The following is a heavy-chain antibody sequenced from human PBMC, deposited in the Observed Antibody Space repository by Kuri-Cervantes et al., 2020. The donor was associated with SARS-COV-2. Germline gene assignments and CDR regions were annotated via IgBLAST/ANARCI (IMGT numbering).Heavy chain of an antibody. CDR1: GFLFSASA. Sequence: GGSLRLSCEVSGFLFSASAIHWVRQGSGKGLEWVGRVRGKANNYATAYAASVKGRFTISRDDSKNMAYLQMNSLKTEDTAVYYCAREYCSSTSCYGYYYMDVWGKGTTVTVSS. J-gene: IGHJ6*03. D-gene: IGHD2-2*01. CDR3: AREYCSSTSCYGYYYMDV. CDR2: VRGKANNYAT. V-gene: IGHV3-73*01.